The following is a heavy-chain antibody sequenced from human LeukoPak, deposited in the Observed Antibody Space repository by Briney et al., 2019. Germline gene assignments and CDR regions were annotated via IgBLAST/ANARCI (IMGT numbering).Heavy chain of an antibody. CDR2: ISGSGGNT. D-gene: IGHD3-9*01. V-gene: IGHV3-23*01. CDR1: GFTFSSNG. J-gene: IGHJ4*02. CDR3: AGASGDILSFDY. Sequence: GGSLRLSCAAPGFTFSSNGMSWVRQAPGKGLEWVSAISGSGGNTYHADSVKGRFTISRDNSKNTLYLQMNSLRAEDTAVYYCAGASGDILSFDYWGQGTLVTVSS.